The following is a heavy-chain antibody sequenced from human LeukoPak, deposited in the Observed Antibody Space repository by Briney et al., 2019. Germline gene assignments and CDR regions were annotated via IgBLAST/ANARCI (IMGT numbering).Heavy chain of an antibody. V-gene: IGHV4-39*01. CDR1: GGSISSSSYY. Sequence: SETLSLTCSVPGGSISSSSYYWGWFRQPPGMGLEWIGGIYYTGNTYYNASLKSQVSISIDTSKNQFSLKLTSVTAADTAVYYCARQTGSGLFILPGGQGTLVTVSS. CDR2: IYYTGNT. J-gene: IGHJ4*02. CDR3: ARQTGSGLFILP. D-gene: IGHD3/OR15-3a*01.